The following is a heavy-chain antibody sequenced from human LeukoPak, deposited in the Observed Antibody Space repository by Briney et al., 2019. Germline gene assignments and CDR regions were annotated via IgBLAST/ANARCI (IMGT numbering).Heavy chain of an antibody. J-gene: IGHJ5*02. D-gene: IGHD3-10*01. CDR2: IYTSGST. Sequence: SETLSLTCTVSGGTISSGGYYWSWIRQPAGKGLEWLGRIYTSGSTKYNPSLKSRVTVSVDTSKNQFSLRLTSVSAADTAVYYCVRGPYGSGISNWFDPWGQGTQVIVSS. CDR3: VRGPYGSGISNWFDP. V-gene: IGHV4-61*02. CDR1: GGTISSGGYY.